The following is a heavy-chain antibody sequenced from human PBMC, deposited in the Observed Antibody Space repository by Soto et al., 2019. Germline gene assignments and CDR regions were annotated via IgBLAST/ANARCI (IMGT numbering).Heavy chain of an antibody. CDR3: ARDHYYDSSNSTGVDAFDI. Sequence: QVQLVQSGAEVKKPGSSVKVSCKASGGTFSSYAISWVRQAPGQGLEWMGGIIPIFGTANYAQKFQGRVTITADESTSTAYMELSSLRSEDTAVYYCARDHYYDSSNSTGVDAFDIWGQGTMVTVSS. J-gene: IGHJ3*02. CDR1: GGTFSSYA. CDR2: IIPIFGTA. D-gene: IGHD3-22*01. V-gene: IGHV1-69*01.